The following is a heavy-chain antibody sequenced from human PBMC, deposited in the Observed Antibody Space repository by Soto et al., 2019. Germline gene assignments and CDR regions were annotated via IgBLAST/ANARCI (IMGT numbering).Heavy chain of an antibody. CDR3: ASTYSTSWYWFDP. D-gene: IGHD6-13*01. Sequence: QVTVKESGPVLVKPTETLTLTCTVSGFSLSNAGLGVSWIRQPPGKALEWLAHIFSNDEKSYTTSLKSRLTIAKDNSKSQVVCTMTNMDPVDTATYYCASTYSTSWYWFDPWGQGTLVTVSS. V-gene: IGHV2-26*04. CDR1: GFSLSNAGLG. J-gene: IGHJ5*02. CDR2: IFSNDEK.